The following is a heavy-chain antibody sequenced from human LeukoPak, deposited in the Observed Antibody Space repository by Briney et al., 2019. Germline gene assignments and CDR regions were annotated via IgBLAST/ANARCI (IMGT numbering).Heavy chain of an antibody. V-gene: IGHV4-38-2*02. J-gene: IGHJ4*02. CDR1: GYSISSGYY. D-gene: IGHD3-22*01. CDR2: IYHSGST. Sequence: PSETLSLTCTVSGYSISSGYYWGWIRQPPGKGLEWIGSIYHSGSTYYNPSLKSRVTISVDTSKNQFSLKLSSVTAADTAVYYCARGSDYYDSSPSDYWGQGTLVTVSS. CDR3: ARGSDYYDSSPSDY.